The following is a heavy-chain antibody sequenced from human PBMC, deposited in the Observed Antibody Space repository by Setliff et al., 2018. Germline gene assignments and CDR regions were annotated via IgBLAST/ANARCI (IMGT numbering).Heavy chain of an antibody. J-gene: IGHJ4*02. D-gene: IGHD2-15*01. CDR1: GFAFGGHG. Sequence: GGSLRLSCATSGFAFGGHGMNWVRQAPGKGLEWVAMIWADPNSNTKYYADSVKGRFTISRDNSKNTLYLQMNSLRPEDTAVYYCARTCSGSGCYAGLESWGQGTPVTVSS. V-gene: IGHV3-33*08. CDR2: IWADPNSNTK. CDR3: ARTCSGSGCYAGLES.